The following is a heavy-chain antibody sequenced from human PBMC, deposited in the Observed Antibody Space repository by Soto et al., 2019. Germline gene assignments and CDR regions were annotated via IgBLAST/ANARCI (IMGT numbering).Heavy chain of an antibody. CDR3: VKDHLELRSRYNYYIINV. Sequence: GGSLSLSCVASGFAVSTDGMHWFRQARCKWLEWGSLGSYDGDNEYYSDSVKGRFTVSRDNSKRTVHLQMSRLKPEDTAVYYCVKDHLELRSRYNYYIINVWGQGTTVTVSS. CDR1: GFAVSTDG. V-gene: IGHV3-30*18. D-gene: IGHD1-7*01. CDR2: GSYDGDNE. J-gene: IGHJ6*02.